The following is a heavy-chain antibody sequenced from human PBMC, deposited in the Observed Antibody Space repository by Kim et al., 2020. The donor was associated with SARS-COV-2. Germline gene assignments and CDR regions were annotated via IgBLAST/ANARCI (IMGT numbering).Heavy chain of an antibody. Sequence: GGSLRLSCSASGFSVADTYINWVRQAPGGGLEWIAVIYLVGSTYFADSVKGRFTISRDKSTNTVYLEMKSLRVEDTSVYYCARDLRRSSIDYHFGMDVWGPGTTVTVSS. V-gene: IGHV3-53*01. CDR3: ARDLRRSSIDYHFGMDV. CDR1: GFSVADTY. D-gene: IGHD3-16*02. J-gene: IGHJ6*02. CDR2: IYLVGST.